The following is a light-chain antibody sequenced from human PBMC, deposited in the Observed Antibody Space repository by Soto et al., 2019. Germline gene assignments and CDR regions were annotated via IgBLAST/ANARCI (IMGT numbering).Light chain of an antibody. CDR3: QQYDNPPYT. CDR1: QDISNY. V-gene: IGKV1-33*01. Sequence: DIQMTQSPSSLSASVGDRVTITCQASQDISNYLNWYQQKPGKAPKLLIYDASNLETGVPSRFSGSGSGTDFTFTISSLQPEDIATYYCQQYDNPPYTFGQGTK. J-gene: IGKJ2*01. CDR2: DAS.